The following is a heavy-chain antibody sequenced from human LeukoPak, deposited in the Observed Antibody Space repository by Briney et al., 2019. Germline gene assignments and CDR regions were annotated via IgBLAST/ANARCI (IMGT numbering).Heavy chain of an antibody. Sequence: PGGSLRLSCAASGLTFSSYEMSWVRQAPGKGLEWVASINQNGSERYYVDSVKGRFTFSRDNAANSQFLQMNSLRVEDTAVYYCVRKGFSGYERPFDYWGQGIRVAVSS. CDR2: INQNGSER. J-gene: IGHJ4*02. CDR1: GLTFSSYE. D-gene: IGHD5-12*01. V-gene: IGHV3-7*02. CDR3: VRKGFSGYERPFDY.